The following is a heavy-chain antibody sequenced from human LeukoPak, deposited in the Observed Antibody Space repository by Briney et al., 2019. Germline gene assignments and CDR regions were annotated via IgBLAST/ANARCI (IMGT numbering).Heavy chain of an antibody. V-gene: IGHV3-9*01. CDR2: VSWNRGSI. D-gene: IGHD2-15*01. CDR1: GFTLDDYA. Sequence: GGSLRLSCEASGFTLDDYAMHWVRQAPGEGLEWVSGVSWNRGSIGDADAVKGRLTISRDNSKNTMYLQMNSLRAEYTAVYYCAKHLESGVVVAAFDYWGQGTLVTVSS. CDR3: AKHLESGVVVAAFDY. J-gene: IGHJ4*02.